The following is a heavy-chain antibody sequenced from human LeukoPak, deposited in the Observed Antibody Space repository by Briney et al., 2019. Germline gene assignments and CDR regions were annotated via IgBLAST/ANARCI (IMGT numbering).Heavy chain of an antibody. CDR3: AKTDRYDILTGYPYYYYYYMDV. D-gene: IGHD3-9*01. CDR2: SYDGSYK. V-gene: IGHV3-30*18. J-gene: IGHJ6*03. Sequence: SYDGSYKYYTESVKGRFTISRDNSKNTLYLQMNSLRAEDTAVYYCAKTDRYDILTGYPYYYYYYMDVWGKGTTVTISS.